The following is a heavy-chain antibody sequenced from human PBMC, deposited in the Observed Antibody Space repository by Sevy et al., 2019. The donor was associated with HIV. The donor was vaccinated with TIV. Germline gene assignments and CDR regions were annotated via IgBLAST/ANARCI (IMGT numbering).Heavy chain of an antibody. V-gene: IGHV3-23*01. CDR3: AKVGGYSYYYGMDV. D-gene: IGHD3-16*01. Sequence: GGSLRLSCAASGFSFSSYAMSWVRQAPGKGLEWVSGISGSGVSTYYADSVNGRFTISRDNSKNTLYLQMNSLRAEDTAVYYCAKVGGYSYYYGMDVWGQGTTVTVSS. J-gene: IGHJ6*02. CDR1: GFSFSSYA. CDR2: ISGSGVST.